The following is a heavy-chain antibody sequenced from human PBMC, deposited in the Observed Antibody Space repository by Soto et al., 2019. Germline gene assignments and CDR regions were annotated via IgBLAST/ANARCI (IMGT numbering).Heavy chain of an antibody. Sequence: EVQLVESGGRIEQPGGSLRLSCAASGFIFSDYSMNWVRQAPGQGPEWVAYISGSGATIYYADSVEGRFTISRDNVHNSLYLQMNSLRAEDTALYYCAKLKLTGDYAALDVWGQGTMVTVSS. J-gene: IGHJ3*01. D-gene: IGHD3-9*01. CDR2: ISGSGATI. CDR3: AKLKLTGDYAALDV. V-gene: IGHV3-48*01. CDR1: GFIFSDYS.